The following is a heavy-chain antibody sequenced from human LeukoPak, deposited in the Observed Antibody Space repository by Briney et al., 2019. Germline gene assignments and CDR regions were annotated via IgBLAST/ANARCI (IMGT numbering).Heavy chain of an antibody. V-gene: IGHV3-23*01. CDR3: AKGVMSDFWSGFYQNYMDV. D-gene: IGHD3-3*01. CDR1: RFTFSSYA. CDR2: LSDSGGAT. J-gene: IGHJ6*03. Sequence: GGSLRLSCEAFRFTFSSYAMSWVRQAPGKGLEWVSGLSDSGGATCYTDSVKGRFTISRDNSENTLYLQMNSLRAEDTALYYCAKGVMSDFWSGFYQNYMDVWGKGTTVTVSS.